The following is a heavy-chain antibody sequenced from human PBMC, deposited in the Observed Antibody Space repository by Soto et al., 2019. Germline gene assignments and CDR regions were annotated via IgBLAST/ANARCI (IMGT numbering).Heavy chain of an antibody. CDR1: GFTVSSNY. Sequence: EVQLVESGGGLIQPGGSLRLSCAASGFTVSSNYMTWVRQAPGKGLEWVSVIYSGGSTYYADSVKGRFTISRDNSKNTLYLQMNSLRAEDTAVYYCARGWGYYYDGSGYYYFDYWGQGTLVTVSS. J-gene: IGHJ4*02. V-gene: IGHV3-53*01. CDR3: ARGWGYYYDGSGYYYFDY. CDR2: IYSGGST. D-gene: IGHD3-22*01.